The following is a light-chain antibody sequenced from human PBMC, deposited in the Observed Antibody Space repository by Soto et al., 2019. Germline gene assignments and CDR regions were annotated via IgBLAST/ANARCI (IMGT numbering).Light chain of an antibody. Sequence: QSVLTQPPSVSLAPGQRVTISCTGSSSNIGAGYDVHWYQQLPGTAPKLLIYGNSNRPSGVPDRFSGSKSGTSASLAITGLQAEDEADYYCQAYDSSLSGGVFGGGTKVTVL. V-gene: IGLV1-40*01. J-gene: IGLJ3*02. CDR1: SSNIGAGYD. CDR2: GNS. CDR3: QAYDSSLSGGV.